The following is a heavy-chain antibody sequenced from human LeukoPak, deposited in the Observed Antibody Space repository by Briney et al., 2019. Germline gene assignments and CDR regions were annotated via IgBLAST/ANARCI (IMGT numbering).Heavy chain of an antibody. CDR1: GYTFTGYY. D-gene: IGHD1-26*01. J-gene: IGHJ3*02. V-gene: IGHV1-2*02. CDR2: INPNSGGT. Sequence: GASVKVSCKASGYTFTGYYMHWVRQAPGQGLEWMGWINPNSGGTNSAQKFQGRVTMTRDTSISTAYMELSRLRSDDTAVYYCARNKLVGATHTYDAFDIWGQGTMVTVSS. CDR3: ARNKLVGATHTYDAFDI.